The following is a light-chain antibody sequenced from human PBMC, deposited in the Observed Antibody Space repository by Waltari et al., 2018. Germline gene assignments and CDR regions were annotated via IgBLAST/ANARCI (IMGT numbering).Light chain of an antibody. CDR3: QQHNSNPLT. Sequence: DIQMTQSPSSLSASVGDTVTITCQASQGIGNNLNWYQQKPGKAPKLLIYKASTLQSGVPSRFSGSGSGTDFTLTISSLQPEDFATYYCQQHNSNPLTFGGGTKVEIK. CDR2: KAS. V-gene: IGKV1-17*01. CDR1: QGIGNN. J-gene: IGKJ4*01.